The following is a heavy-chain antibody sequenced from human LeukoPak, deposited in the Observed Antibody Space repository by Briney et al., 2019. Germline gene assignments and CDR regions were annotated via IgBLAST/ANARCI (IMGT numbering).Heavy chain of an antibody. Sequence: GGSLRLSCAASGFTFSSYSMNWVRQAPGKGLEWVAVISYDGSNKYYADSVKGRFTISRDNSKNTLYLQMNSLRAEDTAVYYCARESYYDSSGYYYYYGMDVWGQGTTVTVSS. CDR3: ARESYYDSSGYYYYYGMDV. D-gene: IGHD3-22*01. CDR1: GFTFSSYS. V-gene: IGHV3-30*03. J-gene: IGHJ6*02. CDR2: ISYDGSNK.